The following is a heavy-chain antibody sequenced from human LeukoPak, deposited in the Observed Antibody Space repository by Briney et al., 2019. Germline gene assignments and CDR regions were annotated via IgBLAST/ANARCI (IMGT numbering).Heavy chain of an antibody. CDR1: GYTFTSYY. Sequence: ASVKVSCKASGYTFTSYYMHWVRQAPGQGLEWMGIINPSGGSTSYAQKFQGRVTMTRDTSTGTVYMELSSLRSEDTAVYYCARDRRGMLAFDYWGQGTLVTVSS. J-gene: IGHJ4*02. CDR2: INPSGGST. D-gene: IGHD2-8*01. CDR3: ARDRRGMLAFDY. V-gene: IGHV1-46*03.